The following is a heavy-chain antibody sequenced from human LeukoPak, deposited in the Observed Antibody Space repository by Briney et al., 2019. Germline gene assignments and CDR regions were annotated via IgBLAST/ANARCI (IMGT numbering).Heavy chain of an antibody. CDR3: TRDRHPLFGVDPLYNWFDP. CDR2: IRSKAYGGTT. J-gene: IGHJ5*02. V-gene: IGHV3-49*03. CDR1: GFTFGDYT. D-gene: IGHD3-3*01. Sequence: GGSLRLSCTASGFTFGDYTMSWFRQAPGKGLEWVGFIRSKAYGGTTEYAASVKGRFTISRDDSKSIAYLQMNSLKTEDTAVYYCTRDRHPLFGVDPLYNWFDPWGQGTLVTVSS.